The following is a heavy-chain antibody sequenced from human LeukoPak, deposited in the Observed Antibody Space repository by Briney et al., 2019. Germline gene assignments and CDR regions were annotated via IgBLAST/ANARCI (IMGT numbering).Heavy chain of an antibody. CDR3: ARHSRPGYGDYENAFDI. V-gene: IGHV4-39*01. CDR1: GGSISSSTYY. J-gene: IGHJ3*02. Sequence: SETLYLTCKVSGGSISSSTYYWEWIRQPPGKGLEWMGNFYDRGSTWYNPSLKSRVIISGDTSKKQFSLKLTSMTAADTAVDYCARHSRPGYGDYENAFDIWGQGTMVTVSS. CDR2: FYDRGST. D-gene: IGHD5-12*01.